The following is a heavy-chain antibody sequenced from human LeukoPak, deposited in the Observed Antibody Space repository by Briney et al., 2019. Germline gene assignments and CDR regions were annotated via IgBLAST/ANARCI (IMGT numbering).Heavy chain of an antibody. CDR3: ARGAGRSGSDY. J-gene: IGHJ4*02. D-gene: IGHD6-19*01. CDR1: GFSFNGHY. V-gene: IGHV3-11*01. Sequence: PGGSLRLSCAASGFSFNGHYMTSVCQAPGKGLEWLSYISGSGSDIDYAGSVKGRFTISRDNAKNSLYLQMSILRAEDTAVYYCARGAGRSGSDYWGQGTLVTVSS. CDR2: ISGSGSDI.